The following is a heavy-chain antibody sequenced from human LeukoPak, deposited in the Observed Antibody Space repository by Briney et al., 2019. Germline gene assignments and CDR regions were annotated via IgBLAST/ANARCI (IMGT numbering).Heavy chain of an antibody. CDR2: IYSGGST. D-gene: IGHD2-15*01. Sequence: SGGSLRLSCAASGFTVSSNYMSWVRQAPGKGLEWVSVIYSGGSTYYADSVKGRFTISRDNSKNTLYLQMNSLRAEDTAVYYCARTFGYCSGGSCYPNRLDYWGQGTLVTVSS. CDR3: ARTFGYCSGGSCYPNRLDY. V-gene: IGHV3-53*01. J-gene: IGHJ4*02. CDR1: GFTVSSNY.